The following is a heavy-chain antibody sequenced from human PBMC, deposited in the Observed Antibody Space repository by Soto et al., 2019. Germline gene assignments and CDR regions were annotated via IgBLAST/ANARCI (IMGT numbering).Heavy chain of an antibody. J-gene: IGHJ6*02. D-gene: IGHD6-6*01. CDR1: GYSFTSYW. Sequence: GESLKLSCQGSGYSFTSYWIGWVPQMPGKGLEWMGIIYPGDSDTRYSPSFQGQVTISADKSISTAYLQWSSLKASDTAMYYWARTGGEPRYILQYRRTHYGMDVWGQGTTVTVSS. CDR2: IYPGDSDT. CDR3: ARTGGEPRYILQYRRTHYGMDV. V-gene: IGHV5-51*01.